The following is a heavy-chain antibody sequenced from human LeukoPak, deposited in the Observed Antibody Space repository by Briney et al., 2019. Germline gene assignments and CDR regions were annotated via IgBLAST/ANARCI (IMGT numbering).Heavy chain of an antibody. CDR3: ANEYSSGWLHYYYGMDV. D-gene: IGHD6-25*01. CDR1: GFTFSSYA. J-gene: IGHJ6*02. V-gene: IGHV3-23*01. Sequence: GGSLRLSCAASGFTFSSYAMSWVRQAPGKGLEWVSAISGSGGSTYYADSVKGRFTISRDNSKNTLYLQMNSLRAEDTAVYYCANEYSSGWLHYYYGMDVWGQGTTVTVSS. CDR2: ISGSGGST.